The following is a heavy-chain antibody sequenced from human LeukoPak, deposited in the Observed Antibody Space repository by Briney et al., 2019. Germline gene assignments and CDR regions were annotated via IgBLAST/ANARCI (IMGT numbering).Heavy chain of an antibody. CDR1: GYTFTSYA. D-gene: IGHD3-3*01. J-gene: IGHJ3*02. Sequence: ASVKVSCKASGYTFTSYAMHWVRQAPGQRLEWMGWSNAGNGNTKYSQEFQGRVTITRDTSASTAYMELSSLRSEDMAVYYCARGPLSIFGVLDAFDIWGQGTLVTVSS. CDR3: ARGPLSIFGVLDAFDI. CDR2: SNAGNGNT. V-gene: IGHV1-3*02.